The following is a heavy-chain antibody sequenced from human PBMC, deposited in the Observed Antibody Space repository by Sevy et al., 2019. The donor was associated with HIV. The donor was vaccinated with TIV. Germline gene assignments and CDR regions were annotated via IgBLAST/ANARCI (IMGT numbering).Heavy chain of an antibody. Sequence: GGSLRLSCAASGFRFSDYAVHWVRQAPGTGLEWVADISYDGNYKNYADSVKGRFTISRDNSKNTLFLQVSSLKAEDTAIYYCARVGYFYDSSGYPTYYYYGMDVWGQVTTVTVSS. CDR2: ISYDGNYK. CDR1: GFRFSDYA. D-gene: IGHD3-22*01. J-gene: IGHJ6*02. CDR3: ARVGYFYDSSGYPTYYYYGMDV. V-gene: IGHV3-30-3*01.